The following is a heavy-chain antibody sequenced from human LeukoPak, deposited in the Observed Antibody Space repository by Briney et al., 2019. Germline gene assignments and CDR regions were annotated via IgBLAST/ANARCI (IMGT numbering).Heavy chain of an antibody. D-gene: IGHD6-19*01. Sequence: GGSLRLSCAASGITFSNAWMTWVRQAPGKGLEWVGRIYRSSNGETTDYGAPVKGRFTMSRDDSKNTLYLQMNSLKTDDTAVYYCTTYSSGSCAFWGQGTLVTVSS. CDR2: IYRSSNGETT. CDR1: GITFSNAW. V-gene: IGHV3-15*01. J-gene: IGHJ4*02. CDR3: TTYSSGSCAF.